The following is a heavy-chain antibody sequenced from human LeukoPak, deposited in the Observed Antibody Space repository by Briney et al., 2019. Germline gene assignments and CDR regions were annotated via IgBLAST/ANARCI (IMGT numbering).Heavy chain of an antibody. CDR2: IDQSGTI. D-gene: IGHD2-8*01. J-gene: IGHJ4*02. CDR1: GGSFGRHY. Sequence: SETLSLTCTVYGGSFGRHYGTWIRHFPGKGLEWIGEIDQSGTINYNPSLKSRVSISIDTSRNQFSLTLTSVTAADTAIYYCARGMVYWGQGSLVIVSS. V-gene: IGHV4-34*01. CDR3: ARGMVY.